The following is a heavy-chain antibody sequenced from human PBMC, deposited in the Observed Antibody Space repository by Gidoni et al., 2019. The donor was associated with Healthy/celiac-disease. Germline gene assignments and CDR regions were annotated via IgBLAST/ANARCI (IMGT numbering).Heavy chain of an antibody. CDR2: ISSSSSYI. V-gene: IGHV3-21*01. D-gene: IGHD4-17*01. CDR1: GFPFSSYS. J-gene: IGHJ4*02. Sequence: EVQLVESGGGLVKPGGSLRLSCAASGFPFSSYSMNWVRQAPGKGLEWVSSISSSSSYIYYADSVKGRFTISRDNAKNSLYLQMNSLRAEDTAVYYCARERSTVTPWSPIDYWGQGTLVTVSS. CDR3: ARERSTVTPWSPIDY.